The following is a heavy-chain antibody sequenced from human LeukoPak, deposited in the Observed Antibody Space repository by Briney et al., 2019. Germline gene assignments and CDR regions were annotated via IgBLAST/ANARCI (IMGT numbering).Heavy chain of an antibody. CDR2: INDRGHT. CDR3: ARDPTTVVTTPYYFDF. J-gene: IGHJ4*02. Sequence: SETLSLTCAVSGGSFSGYHWNWIRQSPEKGLEWIGEINDRGHTNYNPSLKNRVTISVETSKNQFSLKLSSLTAADTAVYYCARDPTTVVTTPYYFDFWGQGALVTVSS. CDR1: GGSFSGYH. D-gene: IGHD4-23*01. V-gene: IGHV4-34*01.